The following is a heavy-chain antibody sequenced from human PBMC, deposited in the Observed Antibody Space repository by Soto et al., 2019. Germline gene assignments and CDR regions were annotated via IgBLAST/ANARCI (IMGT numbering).Heavy chain of an antibody. CDR2: ISYDGSNK. Sequence: GGSLRLSCAASGFTFSSYAMHWARQAPGKGLEWVAVISYDGSNKYYADSVKGRFTISRDNSKNTLYLQMNSLRAEDTAVYYCARDGYYYGSGSRSYFDYWGQGTLVTVS. D-gene: IGHD3-10*01. V-gene: IGHV3-30-3*01. J-gene: IGHJ4*02. CDR3: ARDGYYYGSGSRSYFDY. CDR1: GFTFSSYA.